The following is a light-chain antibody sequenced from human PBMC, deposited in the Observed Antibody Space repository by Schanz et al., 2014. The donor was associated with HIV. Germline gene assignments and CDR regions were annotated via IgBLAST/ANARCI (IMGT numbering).Light chain of an antibody. J-gene: IGLJ1*01. CDR2: DDS. Sequence: QSVLTQPPSVSGAPGQRVTISCTGTRSNIGTGYDVHWYQQFPGTAPKLLIFDDSSRPSGVPDRFSGSKSGTSASLAITGLQADDEADYYCCSYTTTSTYVFGAGTKLTVL. CDR3: CSYTTTSTYV. CDR1: RSNIGTGYD. V-gene: IGLV1-40*01.